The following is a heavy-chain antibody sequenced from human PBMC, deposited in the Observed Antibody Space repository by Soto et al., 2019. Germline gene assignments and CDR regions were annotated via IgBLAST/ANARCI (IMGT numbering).Heavy chain of an antibody. CDR3: AKDSVLGIAARRLGY. D-gene: IGHD6-6*01. Sequence: EVQLLESGGGLVQPGGSLRLSCAASGFTFSSYAMSWVRQAPGKGLEWVSAISGSGGSTYYADSVKGRFTISRDNSKNALYLQMNSLRAADTAVYYCAKDSVLGIAARRLGYWGQGPLVTVSS. CDR1: GFTFSSYA. CDR2: ISGSGGST. J-gene: IGHJ4*02. V-gene: IGHV3-23*01.